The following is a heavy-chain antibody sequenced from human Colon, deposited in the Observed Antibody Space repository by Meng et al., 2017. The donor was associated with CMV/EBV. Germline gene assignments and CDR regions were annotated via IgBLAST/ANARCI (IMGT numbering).Heavy chain of an antibody. CDR3: VRSIEQWKVLNYFDS. Sequence: SETLSLTCTVSGGSIRTVSYYWGWVRQPPGKGLEWIGSIYYSGKTYNNPSLESRVTISVDTSKKQFSLKLTSVTAADTAVYYCVRSIEQWKVLNYFDSWGQGTLVTVSS. J-gene: IGHJ4*02. D-gene: IGHD6-19*01. CDR2: IYYSGKT. CDR1: GGSIRTVSYY. V-gene: IGHV4-39*07.